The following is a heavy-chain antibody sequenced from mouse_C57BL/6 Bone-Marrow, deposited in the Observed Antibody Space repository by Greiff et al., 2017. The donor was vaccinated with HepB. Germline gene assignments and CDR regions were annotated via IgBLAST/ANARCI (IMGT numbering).Heavy chain of an antibody. CDR3: TRGWGLRPRFAY. J-gene: IGHJ3*01. D-gene: IGHD2-4*01. V-gene: IGHV1-15*01. Sequence: VKLQESGAELVRPGASVTLSCKASGYTFTDYEMHWVKQTPVHGLEWIGAIDPETGGTAYNQKFKGKAILTADKSSSTAYMELRSLTSEDSAVDYCTRGWGLRPRFAYWGQGTLVTVSA. CDR1: GYTFTDYE. CDR2: IDPETGGT.